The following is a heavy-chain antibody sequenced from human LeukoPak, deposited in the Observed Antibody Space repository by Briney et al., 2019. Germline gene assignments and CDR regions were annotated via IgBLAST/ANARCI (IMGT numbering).Heavy chain of an antibody. CDR3: AARRVGRYYFDY. Sequence: PGGSLRLSCAASGFTFDDYAMHWVRQAPGKGPEWVSGISWNSGSIGYADSVKGRFTISRDNAKNSLYLQMDSLRAEDTALYYCAARRVGRYYFDYWGQGTLVTVSS. J-gene: IGHJ4*02. V-gene: IGHV3-9*01. CDR1: GFTFDDYA. D-gene: IGHD2-15*01. CDR2: ISWNSGSI.